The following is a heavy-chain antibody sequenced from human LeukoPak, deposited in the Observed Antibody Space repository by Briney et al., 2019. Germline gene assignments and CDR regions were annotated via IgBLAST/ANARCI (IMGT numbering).Heavy chain of an antibody. CDR3: ARARDYYYDSSGYRTPYYDY. Sequence: TPSQTLSLTCAVSGGSISSGGYSWSWIRQPPGKGLEWMGYIYHSGSTYYTPSLKSRVTISVDRSKNQFSLKLSSVTAADTAVYYCARARDYYYDSSGYRTPYYDYWGQGTLVTVSS. D-gene: IGHD3-22*01. CDR1: GGSISSGGYS. CDR2: IYHSGST. J-gene: IGHJ4*02. V-gene: IGHV4-30-2*01.